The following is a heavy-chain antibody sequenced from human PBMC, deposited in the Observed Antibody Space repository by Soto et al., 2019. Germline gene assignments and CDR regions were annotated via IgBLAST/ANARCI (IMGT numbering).Heavy chain of an antibody. D-gene: IGHD5-18*01. Sequence: GASVKVSCKASGYTFTSYGISWVRQAPGQGLEWMGWISAYNGNTNYAQKLQGRVTMTTDTSTSTAYMELRSLRSDDTAVYYCARYGYSYGQRKRDYYYYGMDVWGQGTTVTVS. CDR1: GYTFTSYG. CDR3: ARYGYSYGQRKRDYYYYGMDV. CDR2: ISAYNGNT. V-gene: IGHV1-18*01. J-gene: IGHJ6*02.